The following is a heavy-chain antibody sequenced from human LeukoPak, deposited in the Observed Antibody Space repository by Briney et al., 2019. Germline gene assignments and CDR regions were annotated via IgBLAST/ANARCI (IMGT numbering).Heavy chain of an antibody. J-gene: IGHJ4*02. CDR3: ARDPHRNDFWSGYLYYFDY. V-gene: IGHV4-59*02. CDR2: ISYSGST. Sequence: SETLSLTCTVSGDSVNNYYWRWSPQPPGRGLGWGGYISYSGSTTYNPSFKSRVTISLATPKNTFSLKLTSVTAADTAVYYCARDPHRNDFWSGYLYYFDYWGQGTLVTVSS. D-gene: IGHD3-3*01. CDR1: GDSVNNYY.